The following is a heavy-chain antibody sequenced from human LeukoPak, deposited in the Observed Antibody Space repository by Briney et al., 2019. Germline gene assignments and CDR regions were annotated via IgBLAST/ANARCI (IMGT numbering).Heavy chain of an antibody. CDR1: GGSIRGSNYF. CDR2: IFEVGST. D-gene: IGHD2-15*01. Sequence: PSETLSLTCTVSGGSIRGSNYFWALIRQSPGKGLEWIGSIFEVGSTYYNPSLGSRVSMSVDTSKNQFSLNLNSVTATDTAIYFCARHGSSGYYYVDYWGQGILVTVSS. CDR3: ARHGSSGYYYVDY. V-gene: IGHV4-39*01. J-gene: IGHJ4*02.